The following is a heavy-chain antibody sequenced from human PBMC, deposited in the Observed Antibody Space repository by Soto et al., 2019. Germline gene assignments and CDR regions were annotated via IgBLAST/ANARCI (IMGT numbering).Heavy chain of an antibody. Sequence: PGGSLRLSCAASGFTVSSDYLKWVRQAPGKGLEWVSLIYSGDSTYYADSVKGRFTIFRDNSKNTVYLQMNSLRADDTAVHSCARAERSCQLGPVNIVCFIAAYSYCDMDVWGQGTTVTVSS. CDR1: GFTVSSDY. CDR3: ARAERSCQLGPVNIVCFIAAYSYCDMDV. CDR2: IYSGDST. J-gene: IGHJ6*02. D-gene: IGHD2-15*01. V-gene: IGHV3-53*01.